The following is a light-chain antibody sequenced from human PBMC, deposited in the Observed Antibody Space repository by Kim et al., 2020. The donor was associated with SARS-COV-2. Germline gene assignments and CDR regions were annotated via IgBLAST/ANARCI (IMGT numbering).Light chain of an antibody. CDR2: GVS. V-gene: IGKV3-20*01. CDR3: QQYGSSIT. J-gene: IGKJ5*01. Sequence: IALTQSPGTLSLSPGERATLSCRASQSVSSSYSAWYQQKPGQAPRLLIYGVSSRATGIPDRFSGSGSGTDFTLTISRLEPEDFAVYYCQQYGSSITFGQGTRLEIK. CDR1: QSVSSSY.